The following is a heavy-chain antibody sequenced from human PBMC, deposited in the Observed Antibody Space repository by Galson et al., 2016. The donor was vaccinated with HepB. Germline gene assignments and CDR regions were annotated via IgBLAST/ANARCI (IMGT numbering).Heavy chain of an antibody. CDR3: ARDPLTRGVGGLDLLGY. J-gene: IGHJ4*02. Sequence: SLRLSCAASGFPFSVHRMNWVRQAPGKGLECVSSISSSTTYIYYADSVKGRFTISRDNAKNSLYLQMDSLRAEDTAIYYCARDPLTRGVGGLDLLGYWGQGTLVTVSS. V-gene: IGHV3-21*06. CDR2: ISSSTTYI. D-gene: IGHD3-10*01. CDR1: GFPFSVHR.